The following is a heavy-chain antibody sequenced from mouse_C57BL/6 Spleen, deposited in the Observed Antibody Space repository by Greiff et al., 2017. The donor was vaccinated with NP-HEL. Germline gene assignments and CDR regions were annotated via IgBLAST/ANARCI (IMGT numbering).Heavy chain of an antibody. CDR1: GFTFSSYA. CDR3: TRAVYYDYDPWFAY. CDR2: ISSGGDYI. V-gene: IGHV5-9-1*02. Sequence: EVQRVESGEGLVKPGGSLKLSCAASGFTFSSYAMSWVRQTPEKRLEWVAYISSGGDYIYYADTVKGRFTISRDNARNTLYLQMSSLKSEDTAMYYCTRAVYYDYDPWFAYWGQGTLVTVSA. J-gene: IGHJ3*01. D-gene: IGHD2-4*01.